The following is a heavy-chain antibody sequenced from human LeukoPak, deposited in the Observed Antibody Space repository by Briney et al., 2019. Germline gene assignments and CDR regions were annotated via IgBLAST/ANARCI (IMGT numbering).Heavy chain of an antibody. V-gene: IGHV3-23*01. D-gene: IGHD3-22*01. CDR2: ISGSGGST. J-gene: IGHJ6*02. Sequence: PGGSLRLSCAASGFTFSSYAMSWVRQAPGKGLEWVSAISGSGGSTYYADSVKGRFTISRGNSKNTLYLQMNSLRAEDTAVYYCAKVDYYDSSGYYLSLNGMDVWGQGTTVTVSS. CDR1: GFTFSSYA. CDR3: AKVDYYDSSGYYLSLNGMDV.